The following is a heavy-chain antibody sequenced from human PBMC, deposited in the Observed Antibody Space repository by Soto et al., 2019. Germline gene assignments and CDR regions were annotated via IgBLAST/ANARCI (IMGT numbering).Heavy chain of an antibody. J-gene: IGHJ6*01. CDR1: GGSFSGYY. CDR3: AREACSTTTWYHD. Sequence: PSETLSLTCAVYGGSFSGYYWSWIRHPPGKGRVWIGVINHYGSANQNPPLKSRVTLSIDTSKIQFSLVLSSVTAADTAVYYCAREACSTTTWYHDWGQGTTGTVSS. CDR2: INHYGSA. V-gene: IGHV4-34*01. D-gene: IGHD2-2*01.